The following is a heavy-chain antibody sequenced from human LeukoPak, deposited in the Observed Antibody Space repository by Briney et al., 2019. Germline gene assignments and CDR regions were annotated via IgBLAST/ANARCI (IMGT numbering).Heavy chain of an antibody. J-gene: IGHJ4*02. CDR1: GFSFSDAG. V-gene: IGHV3-73*01. Sequence: GGSLRLSCAASGFSFSDAGIHWVRHTSGKGLEWVGRTAAKADNYVTEYAASVKGRFTISRDNSKSTAYLQMNSLRAEDTAVYYCARAGLVCSGGSCYPGLFGYWGQGTLVTASS. D-gene: IGHD2-15*01. CDR3: ARAGLVCSGGSCYPGLFGY. CDR2: TAAKADNYVT.